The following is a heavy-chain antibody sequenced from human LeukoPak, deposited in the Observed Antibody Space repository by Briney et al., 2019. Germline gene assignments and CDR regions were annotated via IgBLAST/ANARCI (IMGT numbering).Heavy chain of an antibody. Sequence: KTSETLSLTCTVSGGSISSSSYYWGWIRQPPGKGLEWIGSIYYSGSTYYNPSLKSRVTISIDTSKNQFSLKLTSVTAADTAVYYCAREGGEWLSNWFDPWGQGTLVTVSS. CDR3: AREGGEWLSNWFDP. D-gene: IGHD3-3*01. V-gene: IGHV4-39*07. CDR1: GGSISSSSYY. J-gene: IGHJ5*02. CDR2: IYYSGST.